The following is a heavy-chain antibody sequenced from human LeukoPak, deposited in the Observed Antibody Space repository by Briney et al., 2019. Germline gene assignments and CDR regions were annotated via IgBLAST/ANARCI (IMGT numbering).Heavy chain of an antibody. CDR2: ITWNRDNI. CDR1: GFTFDDA. V-gene: IGHV3-9*01. J-gene: IGHJ6*02. Sequence: SLRLSCAASGFTFDDAMHWVRQAPGKGLEWVSGITWNRDNIGCGDSVKGRFTISRDNVKNALYLQMNSLRPEDTALYYCAKDLGSAITSALVLDVWGQGTTVIVSS. CDR3: AKDLGSAITSALVLDV. D-gene: IGHD2-15*01.